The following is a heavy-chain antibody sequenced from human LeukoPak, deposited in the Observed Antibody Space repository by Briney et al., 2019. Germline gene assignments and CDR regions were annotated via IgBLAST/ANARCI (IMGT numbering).Heavy chain of an antibody. CDR1: GYTFTSYA. CDR3: ARDSEYQLLTYYYYYYMDV. D-gene: IGHD2-2*01. V-gene: IGHV1-69*13. Sequence: GASVKVSCKASGYTFTSYAISWVRQAPGQGLEWMGGIIPIFGTANYAQKFQGRVTITADESTSTAYMELSSLRSEDTAVYYCARDSEYQLLTYYYYYYMDVWGKGTTVTVSS. CDR2: IIPIFGTA. J-gene: IGHJ6*03.